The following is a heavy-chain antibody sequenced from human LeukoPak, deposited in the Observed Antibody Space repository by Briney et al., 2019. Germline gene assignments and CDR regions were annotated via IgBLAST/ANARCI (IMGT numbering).Heavy chain of an antibody. V-gene: IGHV7-4-1*02. J-gene: IGHJ4*02. CDR3: ARNYKQWLGWYYFDY. Sequence: ASVKVSCKASGYSFTNYAMNWVRQAPGQGLEWMGWINTNTGNPTYAQGFTGRFVFSLDTSVSTAYLQISSLKAEDTAVYSCARNYKQWLGWYYFDYWGQGTLVTVSS. D-gene: IGHD6-19*01. CDR2: INTNTGNP. CDR1: GYSFTNYA.